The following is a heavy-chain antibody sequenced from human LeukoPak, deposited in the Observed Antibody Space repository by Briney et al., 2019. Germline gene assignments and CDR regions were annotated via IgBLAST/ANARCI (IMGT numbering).Heavy chain of an antibody. CDR2: ISAYNGNT. D-gene: IGHD6-13*01. J-gene: IGHJ3*02. CDR3: ARDWGSSWPRDDAFDI. V-gene: IGHV1-18*01. CDR1: GYTFTSYG. Sequence: ASVKVPCKASGYTFTSYGISWVRQAPGQGLEWMGWISAYNGNTNYAQKLQGRVTMTTDTSTSTAYMELRSLRSDDTAVYYCARDWGSSWPRDDAFDIWGQGTMVTVSS.